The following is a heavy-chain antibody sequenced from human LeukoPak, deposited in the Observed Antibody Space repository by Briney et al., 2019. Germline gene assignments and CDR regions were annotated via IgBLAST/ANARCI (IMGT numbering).Heavy chain of an antibody. J-gene: IGHJ4*02. CDR2: TYHGGST. CDR3: MSNFLQGGYYFDS. Sequence: SETLSLTCTVSGYSINSGYYWGWIRQPPGQGLEWIGITYHGGSTYYNPSLKSRVTISLDTSKNQFSLKLTSVTAADTAVYYCMSNFLQGGYYFDSWGQGNLVTVSS. V-gene: IGHV4-38-2*02. D-gene: IGHD3-16*01. CDR1: GYSINSGYY.